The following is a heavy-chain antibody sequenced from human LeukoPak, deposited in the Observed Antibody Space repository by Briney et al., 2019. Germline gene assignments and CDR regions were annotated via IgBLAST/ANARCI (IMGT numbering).Heavy chain of an antibody. CDR3: AKGDWRYFDY. Sequence: GGSLRLSCAASGVTFGTYAMRWVRQAPGKGLEWVSAISGSGGSTYYADSVKGRFTISRDNSKNTLYLQMNSLGADDTAVYYCAKGDWRYFDYWGQGTLVTVSS. V-gene: IGHV3-23*01. J-gene: IGHJ4*02. CDR2: ISGSGGST. D-gene: IGHD3/OR15-3a*01. CDR1: GVTFGTYA.